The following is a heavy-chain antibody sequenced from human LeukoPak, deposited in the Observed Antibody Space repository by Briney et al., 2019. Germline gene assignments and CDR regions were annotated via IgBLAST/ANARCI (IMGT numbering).Heavy chain of an antibody. J-gene: IGHJ4*02. V-gene: IGHV1-18*01. Sequence: ASVKVSCKASGYTFNTYGISWVRQAPGQGLEWMGWISGSTGNTKYAQKLQGRVSMTTDTSTSTAYLELRNLRSDDTAVYYCARSSRWGAAHNYFDYWGQGTLVTVSS. CDR3: ARSSRWGAAHNYFDY. CDR2: ISGSTGNT. D-gene: IGHD1-26*01. CDR1: GYTFNTYG.